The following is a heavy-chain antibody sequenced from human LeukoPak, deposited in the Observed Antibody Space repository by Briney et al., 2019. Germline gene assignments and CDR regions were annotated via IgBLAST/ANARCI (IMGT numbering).Heavy chain of an antibody. V-gene: IGHV4-59*01. J-gene: IGHJ4*02. CDR3: ARVVGPRGYSYGIFDY. CDR2: IYYSGST. Sequence: PSETLSLTCTVSGGSISSYYWSLIRQPPGKGLEWIGYIYYSGSTNYNPSLKSRVTISVDTSKNQFSLKLSSVTAADTAVYYCARVVGPRGYSYGIFDYWGQGTLVTVSS. D-gene: IGHD5-18*01. CDR1: GGSISSYY.